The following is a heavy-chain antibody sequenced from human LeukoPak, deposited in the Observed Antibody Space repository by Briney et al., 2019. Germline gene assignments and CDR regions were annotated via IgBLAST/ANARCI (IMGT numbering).Heavy chain of an antibody. CDR1: GFTFSSYS. Sequence: GGSLRLSCAASGFTFSSYSMNWVRQAPGKGLEWVSYISSSSSTIYYADSVKGRFTISRDNAKNSLYLQMNSLSAEDTAVYYWARDKRITIFGVARRQNWFDPWGQGTLVTVSS. CDR2: ISSSSSTI. CDR3: ARDKRITIFGVARRQNWFDP. V-gene: IGHV3-48*04. J-gene: IGHJ5*02. D-gene: IGHD3-3*01.